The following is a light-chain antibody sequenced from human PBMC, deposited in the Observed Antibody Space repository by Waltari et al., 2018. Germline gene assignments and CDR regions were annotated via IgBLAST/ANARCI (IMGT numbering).Light chain of an antibody. J-gene: IGKJ2*01. CDR3: QQHGTSPFT. CDR1: QSVSSSY. Sequence: EIVLTQSPGTLSLSPGERATLSCRASQSVSSSYLAWYQQKPGQAPRLLIDGASSRATGIPDRISGSWSGTDFTLTLSSLEPEDFAVYYCQQHGTSPFTFGQGTKVEIK. CDR2: GAS. V-gene: IGKV3-20*01.